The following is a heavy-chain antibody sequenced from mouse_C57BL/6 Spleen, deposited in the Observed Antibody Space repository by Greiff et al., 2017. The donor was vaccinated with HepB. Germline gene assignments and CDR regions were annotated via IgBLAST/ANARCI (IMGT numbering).Heavy chain of an antibody. CDR1: GFTFNTYA. D-gene: IGHD1-1*01. CDR3: VREHYYGSSSWFAY. J-gene: IGHJ3*01. Sequence: EVQRVESGGGLVQPKGSLKLSCAASGFTFNTYAMHWVRQAPGKGLEWVARIRSKSSNYATYYADSVKDRFTISRDDSQSMLYLQMNNLRTEDTAMYYCVREHYYGSSSWFAYWGQGTLVTVSA. CDR2: IRSKSSNYAT. V-gene: IGHV10-3*01.